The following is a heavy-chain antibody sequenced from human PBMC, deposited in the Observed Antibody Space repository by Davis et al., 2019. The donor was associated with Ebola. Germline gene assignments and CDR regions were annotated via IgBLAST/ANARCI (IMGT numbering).Heavy chain of an antibody. D-gene: IGHD3-22*01. CDR1: GFTFSDHG. CDR2: IGRDGKDK. J-gene: IGHJ2*01. CDR3: AKEFRHDNWYFAD. V-gene: IGHV3-30*18. Sequence: GESLKISCVGTGFTFSDHGMQWVRQAPGKGLEWVSGIGRDGKDKIFADSVKGRFLMSRANSKNTMYLQMNCLRLEDPSVYFCAKEFRHDNWYFADWSRGTLVTVS.